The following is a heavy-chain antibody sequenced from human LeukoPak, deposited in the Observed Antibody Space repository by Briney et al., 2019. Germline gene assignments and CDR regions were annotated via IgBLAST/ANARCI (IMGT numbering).Heavy chain of an antibody. CDR1: GFTFTSYS. D-gene: IGHD4-17*01. V-gene: IGHV3-21*01. J-gene: IGHJ4*02. CDR2: ISRSSRYI. Sequence: KPGGSLRLSCAASGFTFTSYSMNWVRQAPGKGLEWVSSISRSSRYIYYADSVKGRFTISRDNAKNSLYLQMNSLRAEDTAVYYCARDYYGDYYFDSWGQGTLVTVSS. CDR3: ARDYYGDYYFDS.